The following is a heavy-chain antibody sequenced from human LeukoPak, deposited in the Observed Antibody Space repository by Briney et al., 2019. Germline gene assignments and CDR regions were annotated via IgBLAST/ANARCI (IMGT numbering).Heavy chain of an antibody. V-gene: IGHV3-23*01. CDR1: GFTFSSYG. Sequence: PGGSLRLSCAASGFTFSSYGMSWVRQAPGKGLEWVSAISGSGGSTYYADSVKGRFTISRDNSKNTLYLQMNSLRAEDTAVYYCAKDRYYYDGSIGLYYFDYWGQGTLVTVSS. CDR2: ISGSGGST. D-gene: IGHD3-22*01. CDR3: AKDRYYYDGSIGLYYFDY. J-gene: IGHJ4*02.